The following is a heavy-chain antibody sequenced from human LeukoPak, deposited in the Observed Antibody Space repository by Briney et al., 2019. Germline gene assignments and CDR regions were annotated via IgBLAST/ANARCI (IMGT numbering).Heavy chain of an antibody. Sequence: QPGGSLRLSCAASGFTFSSYWMSWVRQAPGKGLEWVANIKQDGSEKYYVDSVKGRFTISRDNAKNSLYLQMNSLRAEDTAVYYCARDESEIAARLYYYYYYMDVWGKGTTVTVSS. CDR1: GFTFSSYW. J-gene: IGHJ6*03. CDR2: IKQDGSEK. D-gene: IGHD6-6*01. V-gene: IGHV3-7*01. CDR3: ARDESEIAARLYYYYYYMDV.